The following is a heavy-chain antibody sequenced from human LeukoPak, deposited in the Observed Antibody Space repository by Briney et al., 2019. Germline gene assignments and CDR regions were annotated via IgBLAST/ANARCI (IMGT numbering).Heavy chain of an antibody. D-gene: IGHD6-13*01. CDR2: ISWNSYTI. Sequence: PGGSLRLSCTASGFTLNDYAMHWVRRAPGKGLEWVSGISWNSYTIGYADSVKGRFTITRDNAKNSLYLQMNSLSAEDTALYYCTGSRSWYYFDYWGQGTLVTVSS. J-gene: IGHJ4*02. CDR3: TGSRSWYYFDY. V-gene: IGHV3-9*01. CDR1: GFTLNDYA.